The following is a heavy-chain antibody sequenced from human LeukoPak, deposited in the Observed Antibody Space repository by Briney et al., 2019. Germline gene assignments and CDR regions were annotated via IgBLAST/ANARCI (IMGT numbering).Heavy chain of an antibody. Sequence: GGSLRLSCAASGFTISDYGLVWVRQAPGKGLEWVSGSRSGGANNFYADAVKGRFTISRDNSKNTLYLQMNSPRADDTAVYYCGRDPNGDYLGAFEFWGHGTTVIVSS. CDR3: GRDPNGDYLGAFEF. CDR2: SRSGGANN. CDR1: GFTISDYG. V-gene: IGHV3-23*01. J-gene: IGHJ3*01. D-gene: IGHD4-17*01.